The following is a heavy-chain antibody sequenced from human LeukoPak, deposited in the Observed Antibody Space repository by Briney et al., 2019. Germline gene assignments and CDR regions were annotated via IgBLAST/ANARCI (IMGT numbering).Heavy chain of an antibody. V-gene: IGHV3-74*01. D-gene: IGHD1-26*01. CDR2: INNDGSST. J-gene: IGHJ6*03. Sequence: GGSLRLSCAASGFTFSSYWMHWVRQAPGKGLVWVSRINNDGSSTDYADSVKGRFTISRDNAKNTLYLHMSSLRAEDTAVYYCARVRGAGLHYYYMDVWGQGTTVTVSS. CDR3: ARVRGAGLHYYYMDV. CDR1: GFTFSSYW.